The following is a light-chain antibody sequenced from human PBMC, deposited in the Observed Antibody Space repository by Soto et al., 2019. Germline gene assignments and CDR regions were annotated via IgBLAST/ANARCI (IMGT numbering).Light chain of an antibody. CDR1: QSVSNN. CDR3: QQYNNWVT. V-gene: IGKV3-15*01. Sequence: EVVMTQSPATLSVSPGDRATLSCRASQSVSNNLAWYQQRPGQAPRLLIYAASIRATGVPARVTGSGSGTESTLTISSLQSEDSAVYYCQQYNNWVTFGGGTKVEIK. J-gene: IGKJ4*01. CDR2: AAS.